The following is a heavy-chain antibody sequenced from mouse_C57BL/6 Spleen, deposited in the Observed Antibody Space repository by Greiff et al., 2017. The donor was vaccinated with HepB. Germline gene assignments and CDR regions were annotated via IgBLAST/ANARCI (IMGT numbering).Heavy chain of an antibody. Sequence: VQLQQSGPELVKPGASVKISCKASGYAFSSSWMNWVKRRPGKGLEWIGRIYPGDGDTNYNGKFKGKATLTADKSSSTAYMQLSSLTSEDSAVYFCARWVLITTVVATSDFDVWGTGTTVTVSS. D-gene: IGHD1-1*01. CDR1: GYAFSSSW. V-gene: IGHV1-82*01. CDR2: IYPGDGDT. CDR3: ARWVLITTVVATSDFDV. J-gene: IGHJ1*03.